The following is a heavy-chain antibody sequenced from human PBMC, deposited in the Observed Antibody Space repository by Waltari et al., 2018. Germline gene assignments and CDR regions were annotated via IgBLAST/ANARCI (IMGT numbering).Heavy chain of an antibody. V-gene: IGHV3-74*03. CDR3: TTNPGY. CDR2: MKTDGTSI. CDR1: GFSTDYW. J-gene: IGHJ4*02. Sequence: EVQLVESGGGLVQPGGSLRLSCAASGFSTDYWLDWVRQAPGKGLVWVSRMKTDGTSITYADSVKGRFPISRDSAKNTYYLQMNGLRAEDTAVYYCTTNPGYWGQGTLLTVSS.